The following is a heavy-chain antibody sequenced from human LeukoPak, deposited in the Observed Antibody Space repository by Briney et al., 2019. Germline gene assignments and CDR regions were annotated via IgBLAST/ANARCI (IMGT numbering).Heavy chain of an antibody. CDR3: AADFYTSYHLGY. J-gene: IGHJ4*02. CDR1: GFTVTVNY. V-gene: IGHV3-66*01. Sequence: GESLRLSCAVSGFTVTVNYMSWVRQAPGEGLEWVSIIYKSGTISYADSVKGRFIISRDSSTNTLSLQMTSLRAEDTAVYYCAADFYTSYHLGYWGQGTLVTVSS. CDR2: IYKSGTI. D-gene: IGHD3-16*01.